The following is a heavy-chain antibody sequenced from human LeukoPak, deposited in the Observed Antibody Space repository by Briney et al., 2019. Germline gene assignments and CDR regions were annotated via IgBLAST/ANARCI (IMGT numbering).Heavy chain of an antibody. D-gene: IGHD3-9*01. CDR2: IYHSGST. J-gene: IGHJ4*02. V-gene: IGHV4-4*02. Sequence: TASETLSLTCAVSGGSISSSNWWSWVRQPPGKGLEWIGEIYHSGSTNYNPSLKSRVTISVDTSKNQFSLKLSSVTAADTAVYYCARGYYDILTGYLHFDYWGQGTLVTVSS. CDR1: GGSISSSNW. CDR3: ARGYYDILTGYLHFDY.